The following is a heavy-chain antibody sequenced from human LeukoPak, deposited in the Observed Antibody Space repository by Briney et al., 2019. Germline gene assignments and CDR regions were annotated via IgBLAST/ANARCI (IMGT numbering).Heavy chain of an antibody. CDR3: ARGYYDSSGYRPLFDY. V-gene: IGHV1-2*02. J-gene: IGHJ4*02. CDR1: GYTFTDYY. CDR2: INPNSGGT. D-gene: IGHD3-22*01. Sequence: ASVKVSCKASGYTFTDYYIQWVRQAPGQGLEWMGWINPNSGGTNYAQKFQGRVTMTRDTSISTAYMELSRLRSDDTAVYYCARGYYDSSGYRPLFDYWGQGTLVTVSS.